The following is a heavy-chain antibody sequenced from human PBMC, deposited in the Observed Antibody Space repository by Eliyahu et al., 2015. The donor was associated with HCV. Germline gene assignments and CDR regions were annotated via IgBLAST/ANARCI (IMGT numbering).Heavy chain of an antibody. D-gene: IGHD3-10*01. CDR1: S. J-gene: IGHJ4*02. CDR2: ISSSSSYI. CDR3: ARDRIYGSGSYYEGFDY. Sequence: SMNWVRQAPGKGLEWVSSISSSSSYIYYADSVKGRFTISRDNAKNSLYLQMNSLRAEDTAVYYCARDRIYGSGSYYEGFDYWGQGTLVTVSS. V-gene: IGHV3-21*01.